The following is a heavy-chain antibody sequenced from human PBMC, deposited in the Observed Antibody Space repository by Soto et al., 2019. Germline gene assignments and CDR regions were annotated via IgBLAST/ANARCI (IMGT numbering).Heavy chain of an antibody. CDR3: ARGTQSGYYHY. Sequence: HPGGSLRLSCAASGFTFSSYAMHWVRQAPGKGLEWVAVISYDGSNKYYADSVKGRFTISRDNSKNTLYLQMNSLRAEDTAVYYCARGTQSGYYHYWGQGTLVTVSS. V-gene: IGHV3-30-3*01. J-gene: IGHJ4*02. D-gene: IGHD3-22*01. CDR1: GFTFSSYA. CDR2: ISYDGSNK.